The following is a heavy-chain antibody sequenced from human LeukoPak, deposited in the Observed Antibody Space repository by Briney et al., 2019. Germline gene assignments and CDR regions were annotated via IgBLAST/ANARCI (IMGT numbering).Heavy chain of an antibody. CDR1: DGSITSYF. D-gene: IGHD3-10*01. V-gene: IGHV4-4*07. CDR2: IYANGNT. CDR3: ARGRGVPQTWFDP. Sequence: PSETLSLTCTVSDGSITSYFWTWIRLPAGKGLEWIGRIYANGNTNYSPSLKSRVTMSIDTSKNQVSLKLRSVTAADTAVYYCARGRGVPQTWFDPWGQGTLVTVSS. J-gene: IGHJ5*02.